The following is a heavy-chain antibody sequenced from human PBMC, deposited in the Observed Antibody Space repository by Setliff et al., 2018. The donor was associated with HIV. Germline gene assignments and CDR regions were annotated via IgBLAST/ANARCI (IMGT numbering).Heavy chain of an antibody. J-gene: IGHJ6*03. V-gene: IGHV5-51*01. CDR1: GYSFPNDW. D-gene: IGHD3-9*01. CDR2: IFPGDSET. CDR3: TRHPLRPGIAGYFYFVDV. Sequence: GESLKISCKDSGYSFPNDWIGWVRQMPGKGLEWVAIIFPGDSETRYSTSFEGQVTISADRSINTVYLQWSSLRASDTAIYYCTRHPLRPGIAGYFYFVDVWGTGTTVTVSS.